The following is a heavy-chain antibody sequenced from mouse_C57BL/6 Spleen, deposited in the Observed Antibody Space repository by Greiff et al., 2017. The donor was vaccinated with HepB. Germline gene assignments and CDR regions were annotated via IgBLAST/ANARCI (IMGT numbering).Heavy chain of an antibody. D-gene: IGHD1-1*01. CDR2: ISDGGSYT. CDR3: ARELPAMDY. Sequence: DVQLVESGGGLVKPGGSLKLSCAASGFTFSSYAMSWVRQTPEKRLEWVATISDGGSYTYYPDNVKGRFTISRDNAKNNLYLQMSHLKSEDTAMYYCARELPAMDYWGQGTSVTVSS. J-gene: IGHJ4*01. V-gene: IGHV5-4*01. CDR1: GFTFSSYA.